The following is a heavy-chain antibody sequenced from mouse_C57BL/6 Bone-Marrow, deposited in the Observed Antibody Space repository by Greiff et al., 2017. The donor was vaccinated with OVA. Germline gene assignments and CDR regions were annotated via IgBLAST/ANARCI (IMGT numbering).Heavy chain of an antibody. CDR2: INPGSGGT. D-gene: IGHD2-4*01. V-gene: IGHV1-54*01. CDR1: GYAFTNYL. J-gene: IGHJ2*01. Sequence: QVQLQQSGAELVRPGTSVKVSCKASGYAFTNYLIEWVKQRPGQGLEWIGVINPGSGGTNYNEKFKGKATLTADKSSSTAYMQLSSLTSEDSAVYVCAREGDYEGDFDYGGRGTTLTVSA. CDR3: AREGDYEGDFDY.